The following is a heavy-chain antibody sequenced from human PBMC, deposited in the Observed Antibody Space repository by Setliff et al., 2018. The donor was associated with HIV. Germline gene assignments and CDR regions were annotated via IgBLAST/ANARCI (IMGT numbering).Heavy chain of an antibody. Sequence: SETLSLTCTVSGGSISSYYWSWMRQPPGKGLEWIGYIFTSGSTNYNPSLKSRVTISVDTSKNQFSLKVSSVTAADTAVYYCARRGSYSSPETLWGQGTLVTVSS. V-gene: IGHV4-4*09. CDR2: IFTSGST. J-gene: IGHJ4*02. CDR1: GGSISSYY. D-gene: IGHD1-26*01. CDR3: ARRGSYSSPETL.